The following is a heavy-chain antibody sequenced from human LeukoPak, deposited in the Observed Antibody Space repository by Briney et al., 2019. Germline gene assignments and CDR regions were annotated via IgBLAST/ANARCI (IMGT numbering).Heavy chain of an antibody. CDR2: FYYTGAT. V-gene: IGHV4-39*07. Sequence: PSETLSLTCTVSGDSISSSNYYWGWIRQPPGKGLEWIGSFYYTGATYYNSSLKSRVTISVDTSKNHFSLKLSSVTAADTAVYYCARDGPIGGTWVAFDIWGQGTMVTVSS. CDR3: ARDGPIGGTWVAFDI. D-gene: IGHD1-26*01. J-gene: IGHJ3*02. CDR1: GDSISSSNYY.